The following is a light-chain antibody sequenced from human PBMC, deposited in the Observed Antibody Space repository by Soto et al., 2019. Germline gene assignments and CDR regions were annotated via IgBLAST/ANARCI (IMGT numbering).Light chain of an antibody. CDR1: SGHSSYA. J-gene: IGLJ2*01. CDR2: LNSDGSH. Sequence: QLVLTQSPSASASLGASVKLTCTLSSGHSSYAIAWHQQQPETGPRYLMKLNSDGSHSKGDGIPDRFSGSSSGAERYLTISSLQSEDEADYYCQTYEVFGGGTKVTVL. V-gene: IGLV4-69*01. CDR3: QTYEV.